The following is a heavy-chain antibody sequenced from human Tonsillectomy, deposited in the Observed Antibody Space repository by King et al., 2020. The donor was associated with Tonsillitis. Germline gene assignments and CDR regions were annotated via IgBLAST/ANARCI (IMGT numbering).Heavy chain of an antibody. CDR1: GASISGGAYY. CDR2: IYDDENA. V-gene: IGHV4-31*11. J-gene: IGHJ5*02. D-gene: IGHD2-15*01. Sequence: QLQESGPGLVKPSQTLSLTCAVSGASISGGAYYWSWIRQHPGKGLEWIGYIYDDENAYYNPSLKSRLIILVDTAKNQFSLKLTSVTAADTAVDFCVRYEGGVFDPWGQGTLVTVSS. CDR3: VRYEGGVFDP.